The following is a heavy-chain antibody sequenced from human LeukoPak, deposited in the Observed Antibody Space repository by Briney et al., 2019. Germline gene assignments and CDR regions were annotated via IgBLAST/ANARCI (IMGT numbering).Heavy chain of an antibody. V-gene: IGHV1-69*13. CDR3: ARELALVRGAIYYYGMDV. J-gene: IGHJ6*04. CDR2: IIPIFGTA. Sequence: GASVTVSCKASGGTFSSYAISWVRQAPGQGLEWMGGIIPIFGTANYAQKFQGRVTITADESTSTAYMELSSLRSEDTAVYYCARELALVRGAIYYYGMDVWGKGTTVTVSS. D-gene: IGHD3-10*01. CDR1: GGTFSSYA.